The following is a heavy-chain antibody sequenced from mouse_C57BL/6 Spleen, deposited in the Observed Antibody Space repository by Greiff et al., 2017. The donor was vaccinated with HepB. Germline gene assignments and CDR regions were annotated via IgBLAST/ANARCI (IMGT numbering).Heavy chain of an antibody. V-gene: IGHV14-2*01. CDR2: IDPEDGET. J-gene: IGHJ2*01. CDR1: GFNIKDYY. D-gene: IGHD2-4*01. Sequence: VQLQQSGAELVKPGASVKLSCTASGFNIKDYYMHWVKQRTEQGLEWIGRIDPEDGETKYAPKFQGKATITADTSSNTAYLQLSSLTSEDTAVYYCARGYYDYDEYYFDYWGQGTTLTVSS. CDR3: ARGYYDYDEYYFDY.